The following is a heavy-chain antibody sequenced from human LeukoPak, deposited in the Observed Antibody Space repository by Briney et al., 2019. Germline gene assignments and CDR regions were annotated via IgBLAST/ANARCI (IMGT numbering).Heavy chain of an antibody. CDR3: ARPYSSSWYGREYYFDY. Sequence: GGSLRLSCAASGFTFSSYGMHWVRQAPGKGLEWVAVISYDGSNKYYADSVKGRFTISRDNSKNTLYLQMNSLRAEDTAVYYCARPYSSSWYGREYYFDYWGQGTLVTVSS. J-gene: IGHJ4*02. D-gene: IGHD6-13*01. V-gene: IGHV3-30*03. CDR2: ISYDGSNK. CDR1: GFTFSSYG.